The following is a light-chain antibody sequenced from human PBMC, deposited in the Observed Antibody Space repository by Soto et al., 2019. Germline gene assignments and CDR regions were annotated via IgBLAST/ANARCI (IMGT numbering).Light chain of an antibody. V-gene: IGKV3-11*01. Sequence: EIVLTQSPATLSLSPGERATLSCRASQSVGGHLAWYQQKPGQAPRLLIYDASDRATGIPARFSGSGSETDFTLTISSLEPDDVAVYYCQQRNNWPPSITFGQGTRLEI. J-gene: IGKJ5*01. CDR2: DAS. CDR3: QQRNNWPPSIT. CDR1: QSVGGH.